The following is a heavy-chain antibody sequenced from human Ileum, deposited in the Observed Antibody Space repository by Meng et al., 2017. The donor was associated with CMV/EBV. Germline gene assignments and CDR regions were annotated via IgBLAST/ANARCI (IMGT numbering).Heavy chain of an antibody. J-gene: IGHJ6*02. V-gene: IGHV3-30*02. CDR2: IQFDRSDI. CDR1: GFTFSTSG. CDR3: ARETSSLHLHGMGV. Sequence: GGSLRLSCATSGFTFSTSGMHWVRQAPAKGLEWVAFIQFDRSDIHYIDSVKGRFTVSRDNSKNMLYLQMDSLRPEDTAVYYCARETSSLHLHGMGVWGPGTTVTVSS.